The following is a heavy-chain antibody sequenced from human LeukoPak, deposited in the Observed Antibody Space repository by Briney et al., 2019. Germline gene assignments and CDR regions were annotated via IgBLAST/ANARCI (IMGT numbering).Heavy chain of an antibody. CDR1: GCTFSSYS. D-gene: IGHD5-24*01. J-gene: IGHJ4*02. Sequence: GGSLRLSCAASGCTFSSYSMNWVRQAPGKGLEWVSSISSSSSYIYYEDSVKGRFTISRDNAKNSLYLQMNSLRAEDTAVYYCARDPNGYNGFDYWGQGTLVTVSS. CDR2: ISSSSSYI. CDR3: ARDPNGYNGFDY. V-gene: IGHV3-21*01.